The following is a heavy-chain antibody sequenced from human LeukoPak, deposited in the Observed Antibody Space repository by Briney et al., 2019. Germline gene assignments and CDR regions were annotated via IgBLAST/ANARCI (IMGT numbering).Heavy chain of an antibody. CDR2: ITPGTTDI. CDR3: VRDAAGWSRDY. V-gene: IGHV3-21*01. J-gene: IGHJ4*02. D-gene: IGHD6-19*01. CDR1: GFSFSSYS. Sequence: PGGSLRLPCVASGFSFSSYSMDWVRQAPGKGLEWVSCITPGTTDIYYSASVKGRFTVSRDDARNSLSLEMSSLRADDTAVYYCVRDAAGWSRDYWGQGTLVTVSS.